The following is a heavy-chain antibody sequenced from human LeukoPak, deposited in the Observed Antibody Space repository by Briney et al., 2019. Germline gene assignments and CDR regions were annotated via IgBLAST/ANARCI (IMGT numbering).Heavy chain of an antibody. D-gene: IGHD6-19*01. Sequence: SETLSLTCAVYGGSFSGYYWSWIRQPPGKGLEWIGEVNHSGGTNYNPSLKSRVTISVDTSKNQFSLKLSSVTAADTAVYYCARQWLDYFDYWGQGTLVTVSS. V-gene: IGHV4-34*01. J-gene: IGHJ4*02. CDR2: VNHSGGT. CDR1: GGSFSGYY. CDR3: ARQWLDYFDY.